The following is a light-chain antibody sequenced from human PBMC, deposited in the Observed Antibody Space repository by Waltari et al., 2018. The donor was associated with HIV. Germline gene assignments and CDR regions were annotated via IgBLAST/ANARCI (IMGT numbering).Light chain of an antibody. CDR1: SSNIGSNP. V-gene: IGLV1-44*01. CDR3: AVWDDSLRSVL. CDR2: TNI. J-gene: IGLJ3*02. Sequence: QRVNISCSGGSSNIGSNPVNWYRQFPGEAPKLLIYTNIQRPSGVPDRFSGSKSGTSASLTISGLQSEDEADFYCAVWDDSLRSVLFGGGTRLTVL.